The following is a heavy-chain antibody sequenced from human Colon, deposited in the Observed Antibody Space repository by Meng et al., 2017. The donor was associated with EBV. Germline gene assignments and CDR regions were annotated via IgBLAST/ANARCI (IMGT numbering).Heavy chain of an antibody. J-gene: IGHJ4*02. V-gene: IGHV4-4*02. CDR3: ARVMRYQLLCFFDY. Sequence: VPPQELGPTLVEPSGILSITCAVSCDSVRSVSWWPWVRQPPGKGLGWIGDIYHGGSPKYNPSLESRVTISVDKSKNQFSLDLTSVTAADTAVYFCARVMRYQLLCFFDYWGQGILVTASS. D-gene: IGHD2-2*01. CDR1: CDSVRSVSW. CDR2: IYHGGSP.